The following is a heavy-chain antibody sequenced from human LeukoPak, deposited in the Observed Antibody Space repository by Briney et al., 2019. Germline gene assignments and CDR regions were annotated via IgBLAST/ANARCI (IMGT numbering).Heavy chain of an antibody. D-gene: IGHD4-11*01. J-gene: IGHJ4*02. CDR1: GGSISSYY. CDR2: VYYSGST. Sequence: SETLSLTCTVSGGSISSYYWTWIRQPPGKGLEWIGYVYYSGSTSYNPSLKSRLTISVDTSVNQFSLKLSSVTAADTALYYCASGADYSNYYFNYWGQGSLVTVSS. CDR3: ASGADYSNYYFNY. V-gene: IGHV4-59*01.